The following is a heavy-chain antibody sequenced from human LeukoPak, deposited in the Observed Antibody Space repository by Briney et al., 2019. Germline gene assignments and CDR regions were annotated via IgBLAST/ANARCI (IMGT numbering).Heavy chain of an antibody. V-gene: IGHV3-7*01. CDR2: TKQDGSEK. Sequence: GGSLRLSCAASGFTFSSYWMSWVRQAPGKGLEWVANTKQDGSEKYYVDSVKGRFTISRDNAKNSLYLQMNSLRAEDTAVYYCAREGIYSGYDRIVDIWGQGTMVTVSS. CDR1: GFTFSSYW. CDR3: AREGIYSGYDRIVDI. J-gene: IGHJ3*02. D-gene: IGHD5-12*01.